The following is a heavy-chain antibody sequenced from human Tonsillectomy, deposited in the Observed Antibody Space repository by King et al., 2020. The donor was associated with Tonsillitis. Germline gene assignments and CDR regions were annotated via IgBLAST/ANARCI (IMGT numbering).Heavy chain of an antibody. V-gene: IGHV4-34*01. CDR1: GEPFSGYY. CDR2: VNHSGST. CDR3: ARGARIAAHYYYYMDV. D-gene: IGHD6-6*01. Sequence: QVQLQQWGAGLLKPSETLSLTCAVYGEPFSGYYWTWIRQPPGKGLEWIGEVNHSGSTNYNPSLKSRVNISVDTSKNQFSLKLSSVTAADTAVYYCARGARIAAHYYYYMDVWGKGTTVTVSS. J-gene: IGHJ6*03.